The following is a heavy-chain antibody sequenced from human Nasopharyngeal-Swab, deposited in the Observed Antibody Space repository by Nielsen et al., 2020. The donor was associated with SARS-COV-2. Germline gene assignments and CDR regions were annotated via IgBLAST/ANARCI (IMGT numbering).Heavy chain of an antibody. D-gene: IGHD5-12*01. V-gene: IGHV3-23*01. CDR2: ISSGDTT. CDR1: GFTFSNYA. J-gene: IGHJ5*02. CDR3: TKRYSGTGGWFDP. Sequence: GGSLRLSCAASGFTFSNYAMSWVRQAPGKGLEWVSTISSGDTTYYADSVKGRFTISRDNSKDTVYLQMNSLRAEDTAVYYCTKRYSGTGGWFDPWGQGTLVTVSS.